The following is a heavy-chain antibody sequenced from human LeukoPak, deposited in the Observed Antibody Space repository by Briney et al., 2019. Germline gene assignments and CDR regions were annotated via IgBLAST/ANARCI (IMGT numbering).Heavy chain of an antibody. CDR2: ISAYNGNT. D-gene: IGHD3-22*01. CDR1: GYTFTSYG. CDR3: ARDDLTGDYYDSSGYLY. V-gene: IGHV1-18*01. J-gene: IGHJ4*02. Sequence: ASVKVSCKASGYTFTSYGISWVRQAPGQGLERMGWISAYNGNTNYAQKLQGRVTMTTDTSTSTAYMELRSLRSDDTAVYYCARDDLTGDYYDSSGYLYWGQGTLVTVSS.